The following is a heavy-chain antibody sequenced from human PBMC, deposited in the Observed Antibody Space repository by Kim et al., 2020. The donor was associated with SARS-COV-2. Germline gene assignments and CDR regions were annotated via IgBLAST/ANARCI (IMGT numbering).Heavy chain of an antibody. Sequence: QGRVTITADKSTSTAYMELSSLRSEDTAVYYCARNLYYYDSSGSRYYFDYWGQGTLVTVSS. D-gene: IGHD3-22*01. V-gene: IGHV1-69*02. CDR3: ARNLYYYDSSGSRYYFDY. J-gene: IGHJ4*02.